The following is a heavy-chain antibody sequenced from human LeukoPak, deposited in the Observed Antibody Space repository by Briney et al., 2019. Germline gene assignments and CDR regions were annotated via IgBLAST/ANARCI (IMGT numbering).Heavy chain of an antibody. V-gene: IGHV1-8*01. CDR2: MNPNSGNT. D-gene: IGHD2-2*01. CDR1: GYTFTSYD. J-gene: IGHJ6*02. CDR3: ARAPVYQLLFYGMDV. Sequence: ASVKVSCKASGYTFTSYDINWVRQATGQGLEWMGWMNPNSGNTGYAQKFQGRVTMTRNTSISTAYMELSSLRSEDTAVYYCARAPVYQLLFYGMDVWGQGTTVTVSS.